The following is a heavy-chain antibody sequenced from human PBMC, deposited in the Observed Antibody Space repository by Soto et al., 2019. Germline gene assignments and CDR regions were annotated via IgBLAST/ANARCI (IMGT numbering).Heavy chain of an antibody. J-gene: IGHJ4*02. Sequence: EVQLLESGGGLVQPGGSLRLSCAASGFTFSSYAMSWVRQAPGKGLEWVSGIGGSGAGTNYADSVKGRFTSSRDNTKNTMYLQMSSRRAEDTAVYYCARGGGIAVAGTHLDYWGQGTLVTVSS. CDR2: IGGSGAGT. CDR3: ARGGGIAVAGTHLDY. D-gene: IGHD6-19*01. V-gene: IGHV3-23*01. CDR1: GFTFSSYA.